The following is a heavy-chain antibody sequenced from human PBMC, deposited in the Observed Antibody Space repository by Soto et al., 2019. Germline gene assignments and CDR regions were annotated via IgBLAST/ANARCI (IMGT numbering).Heavy chain of an antibody. D-gene: IGHD4-17*01. V-gene: IGHV4-31*03. CDR1: GGSISSGGYY. CDR3: ARDRQYGDYGVNWFDP. Sequence: SETLSLTCTVSGGSISSGGYYWSWIRQHPGKGLEWIGYIYYSGSTYYNPSLKSRVTISVDTSKNQFSLKLSSVTAADTAVYYCARDRQYGDYGVNWFDPWGQGTLVTVSS. CDR2: IYYSGST. J-gene: IGHJ5*02.